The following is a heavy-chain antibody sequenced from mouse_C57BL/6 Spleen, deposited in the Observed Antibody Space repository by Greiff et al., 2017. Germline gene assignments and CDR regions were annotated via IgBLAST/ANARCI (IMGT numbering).Heavy chain of an antibody. Sequence: EVQGVESGGGLVQPGGSLKLSCAASGFTFSDYGMAWVRQAPRKGPEWVAFISNLAYSIYYADTVTGRFTISRENAKNTLYLEMSSLRSEDTAMYYCARHDYGMDYWGQGTSVTVSS. CDR2: ISNLAYSI. J-gene: IGHJ4*01. V-gene: IGHV5-15*01. CDR3: ARHDYGMDY. CDR1: GFTFSDYG. D-gene: IGHD2-4*01.